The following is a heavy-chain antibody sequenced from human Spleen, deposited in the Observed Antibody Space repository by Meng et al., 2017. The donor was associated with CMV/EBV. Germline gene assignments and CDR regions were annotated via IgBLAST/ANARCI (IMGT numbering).Heavy chain of an antibody. CDR2: LNPNNGAT. V-gene: IGHV1-2*02. D-gene: IGHD2-21*01. J-gene: IGHJ4*02. CDR3: ARAWYAGDNY. Sequence: KVSCKASGYTFTGYFLHWMRQAPRQGLEWMGWLNPNNGATKYAQNFQGRVTMTRDTSISTAYMELNSLTSDDTAVYYCARAWYAGDNYWGQGTLVTVSS. CDR1: GYTFTGYF.